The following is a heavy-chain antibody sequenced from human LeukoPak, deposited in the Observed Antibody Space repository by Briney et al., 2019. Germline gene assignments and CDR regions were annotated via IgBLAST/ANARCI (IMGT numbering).Heavy chain of an antibody. Sequence: PGGSLRLSCEASGFTFGTYGMTWLRQAPGKGLEWVSGITGSSTWTYYADSVRGRFTISRDNSKNTLHLQMNNLTADDTAIYYCARELVSLGTGYFDLWGRGTLVTVSS. J-gene: IGHJ2*01. D-gene: IGHD7-27*01. CDR2: ITGSSTWT. CDR1: GFTFGTYG. V-gene: IGHV3-23*01. CDR3: ARELVSLGTGYFDL.